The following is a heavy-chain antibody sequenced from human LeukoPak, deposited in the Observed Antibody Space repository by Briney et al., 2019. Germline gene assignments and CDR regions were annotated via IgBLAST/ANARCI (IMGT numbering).Heavy chain of an antibody. CDR1: GGSISSGGYY. CDR2: IYHSGST. CDR3: ASFFYSSSSFDY. D-gene: IGHD6-6*01. Sequence: SQTLSLTCTVSGGSISSGGYYWSWIRQPPGKGLEWIGYIYHSGSTYYNPSPKSRVTISVDRSKNQFSLKLSSVTAADTAVYYCASFFYSSSSFDYWGQGTLVTVSS. V-gene: IGHV4-30-2*01. J-gene: IGHJ4*02.